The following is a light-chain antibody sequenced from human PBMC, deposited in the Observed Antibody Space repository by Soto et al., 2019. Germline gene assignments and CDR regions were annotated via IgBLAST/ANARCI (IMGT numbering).Light chain of an antibody. CDR1: QAISTY. J-gene: IGKJ1*01. CDR2: AAS. Sequence: TQSPSLLSASVGDRVTITCRASQAISTYLAWYQQASGKAPKLLISAASTLQRGVPSRFSGSGSGTKFTLTIASLQPDDFATYYCQQYETFSGTFGPGTKVDIK. CDR3: QQYETFSGT. V-gene: IGKV1-9*01.